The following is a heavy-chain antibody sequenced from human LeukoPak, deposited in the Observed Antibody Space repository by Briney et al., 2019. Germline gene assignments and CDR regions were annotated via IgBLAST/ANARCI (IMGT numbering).Heavy chain of an antibody. J-gene: IGHJ3*02. CDR1: GGSISSSNW. V-gene: IGHV4-4*02. CDR2: IYHSGST. CDR3: ARDWGYYDFWSGYYSGFDI. D-gene: IGHD3-3*01. Sequence: SETLSLTCAVSGGSISSSNWWSWVRQPPGKGLEWIGEIYHSGSTNYNPSLKSRVTISVDKSKNQFSLKLSSVTAADTAVYYCARDWGYYDFWSGYYSGFDIWGQGTMVTVSS.